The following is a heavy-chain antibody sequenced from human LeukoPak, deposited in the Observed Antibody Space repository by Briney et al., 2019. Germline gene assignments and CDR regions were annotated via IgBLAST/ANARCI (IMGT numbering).Heavy chain of an antibody. J-gene: IGHJ4*02. CDR1: GYTFTGYY. CDR2: INPNSGGT. D-gene: IGHD6-6*01. V-gene: IGHV1-2*02. CDR3: ARSIPSIAARPDDY. Sequence: ASVKVSCKASGYTFTGYYMHWVRQAPGQGLEWMGWINPNSGGTNYAQKFQGRVTMTRDTSISTAYMELSRLRSDDTAVYYCARSIPSIAARPDDYWGQGTLVTVSS.